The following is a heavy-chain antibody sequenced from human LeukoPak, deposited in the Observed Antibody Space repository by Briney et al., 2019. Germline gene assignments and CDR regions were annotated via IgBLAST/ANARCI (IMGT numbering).Heavy chain of an antibody. CDR2: INRGGDT. V-gene: IGHV4-34*01. CDR3: AKGRGTGSYYDY. CDR1: GVSFSGYY. Sequence: SETLSLTCAVYGVSFSGYYWGWIRQPPGKGLEWIGEINRGGDTNYNPSLKSRVTISVDTSKNQFSLKLNSVTAADTAVYYCAKGRGTGSYYDYWGQGTLVTVSS. D-gene: IGHD3/OR15-3a*01. J-gene: IGHJ4*02.